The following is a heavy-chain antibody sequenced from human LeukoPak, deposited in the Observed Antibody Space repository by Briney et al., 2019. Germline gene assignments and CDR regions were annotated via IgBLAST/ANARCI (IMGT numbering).Heavy chain of an antibody. D-gene: IGHD5-12*01. CDR3: ARDRWVHVDSPLDY. CDR2: IWYDGSNK. Sequence: GGSLRLSCAASGFTFSTYDMHWVRQAPGKGLEWVAVIWYDGSNKHYADSVKGRFTISRDNSKNTLYLQMNSLRAEDTAVYYCARDRWVHVDSPLDYWGQGTPVTVSS. V-gene: IGHV3-33*01. CDR1: GFTFSTYD. J-gene: IGHJ4*02.